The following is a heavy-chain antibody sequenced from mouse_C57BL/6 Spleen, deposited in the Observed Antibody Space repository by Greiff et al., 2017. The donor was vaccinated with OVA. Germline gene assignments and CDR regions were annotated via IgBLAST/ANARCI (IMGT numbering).Heavy chain of an antibody. CDR2: ISYSGST. J-gene: IGHJ2*01. Sequence: EVKLMESGPGLAKPSQTLSLTCSVTGYSITSDYWNWIRKFPGNKLEYMGYISYSGSTYYNPSLKSRISITRDTSKNQYYLQLNSVTTEDTATYYCARCRSAIYDGYYFDYWGQGTTLTVSS. CDR1: GYSITSDY. D-gene: IGHD2-3*01. CDR3: ARCRSAIYDGYYFDY. V-gene: IGHV3-8*01.